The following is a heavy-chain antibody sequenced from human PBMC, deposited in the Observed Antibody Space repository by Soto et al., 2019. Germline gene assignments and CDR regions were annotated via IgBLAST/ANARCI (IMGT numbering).Heavy chain of an antibody. J-gene: IGHJ4*02. D-gene: IGHD3-10*01. CDR3: ASYYSGSGSYYFDY. Sequence: PSETLSLTCAVYGGSFSGYYWSWIRQPPGKGLEWIGEINHSGSTNYNPSLKSRVTISVDTSKNQFSLKLSSVTAADTAVYYCASYYSGSGSYYFDYWGQGTLVTVSS. CDR2: INHSGST. CDR1: GGSFSGYY. V-gene: IGHV4-34*01.